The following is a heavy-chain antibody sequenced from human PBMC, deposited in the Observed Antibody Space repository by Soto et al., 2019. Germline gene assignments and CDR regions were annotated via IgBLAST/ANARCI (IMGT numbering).Heavy chain of an antibody. CDR3: GRSGEGLRIGGFDA. CDR2: IWYDGSNK. D-gene: IGHD2-15*01. J-gene: IGHJ5*02. Sequence: QVQLVESGGGVVQPGRSLRLSCAASGFTFSSYGMHWVRQAPGKGLEWVAVIWYDGSNKYYADSVKGRFTTARDNYKNTLYLQMNSLRAEDEAVYYCGRSGEGLRIGGFDAWGQGTLVTVSS. CDR1: GFTFSSYG. V-gene: IGHV3-33*01.